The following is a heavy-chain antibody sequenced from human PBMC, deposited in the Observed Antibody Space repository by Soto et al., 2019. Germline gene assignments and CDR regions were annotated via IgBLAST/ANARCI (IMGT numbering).Heavy chain of an antibody. CDR2: ISYDGSNK. Sequence: QVQLVESGGGVVQPGRSLRLSCAASGFTFSSYGMHWVRQAPGKGLEWVAVISYDGSNKYYADSVKGRFTISRDNSKNTLYLQMNSLRAEDTAVYYCAKDLVPTTVTFWGFDYWGQGTLVTVSS. J-gene: IGHJ4*02. V-gene: IGHV3-30*18. D-gene: IGHD4-4*01. CDR3: AKDLVPTTVTFWGFDY. CDR1: GFTFSSYG.